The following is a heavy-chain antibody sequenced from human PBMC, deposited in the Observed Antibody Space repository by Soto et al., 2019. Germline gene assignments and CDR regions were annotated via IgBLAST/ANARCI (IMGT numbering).Heavy chain of an antibody. CDR1: GGSISSGGYS. CDR3: ARGRYCSSTSCSYAFDI. V-gene: IGHV4-30-2*01. CDR2: IYHSGST. D-gene: IGHD2-2*01. J-gene: IGHJ3*02. Sequence: LSLTCAVSGGSISSGGYSWSWIRQPPGKGLEWIGYIYHSGSTYYNPSLKSRVTISVDRSKNQFSLKLSSVTAADTAVYYCARGRYCSSTSCSYAFDIWGQGTMVTVSS.